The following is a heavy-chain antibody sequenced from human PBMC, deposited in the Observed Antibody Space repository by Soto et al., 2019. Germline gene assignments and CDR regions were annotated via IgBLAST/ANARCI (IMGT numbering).Heavy chain of an antibody. D-gene: IGHD5-18*01. Sequence: QVQLVQSGPEVKKPGSSVKVSCKASGDTFNSYVITWVRQAPGQGLEWLGGIITAFGTTSYAQNFQDRLIITADEAATTDHMELSSLTSEETAMYYCTRSYGYTFGGSLDNWGQGTLVTVSS. J-gene: IGHJ4*02. V-gene: IGHV1-69*01. CDR3: TRSYGYTFGGSLDN. CDR2: IITAFGTT. CDR1: GDTFNSYV.